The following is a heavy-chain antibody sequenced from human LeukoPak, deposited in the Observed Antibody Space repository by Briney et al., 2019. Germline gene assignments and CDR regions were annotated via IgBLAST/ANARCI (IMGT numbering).Heavy chain of an antibody. CDR1: GFTFNNAW. CDR2: LKSKTDGGTT. CDR3: ATAVRGRFD. J-gene: IGHJ4*02. Sequence: SGGSLRLSCAASGFTFNNAWMNWVRQAPGKGLEWVGRLKSKTDGGTTDYAATVKGRFTISRDDSRDTLYLQMDSLKTEDTAVYYCATAVRGRFDWGQGTLVTVSS. D-gene: IGHD3-16*01. V-gene: IGHV3-15*05.